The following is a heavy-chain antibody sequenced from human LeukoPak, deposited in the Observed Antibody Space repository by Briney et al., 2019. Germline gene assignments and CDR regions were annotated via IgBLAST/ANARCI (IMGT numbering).Heavy chain of an antibody. V-gene: IGHV3-48*03. CDR2: ISSSGSTI. Sequence: GGSLRLSCAASGFTFSSYEMNWVRQAPGKGLEWVSYISSSGSTIYYADSVKGRFTISRDNAKNSLYLQMNSLRAEDTAVYYCTTLRPYIQPRWGQGTMVTVSS. J-gene: IGHJ3*01. CDR3: TTLRPYIQPR. D-gene: IGHD5-18*01. CDR1: GFTFSSYE.